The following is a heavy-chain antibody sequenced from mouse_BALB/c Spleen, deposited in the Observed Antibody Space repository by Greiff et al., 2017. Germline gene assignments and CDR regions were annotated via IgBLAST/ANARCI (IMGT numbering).Heavy chain of an antibody. J-gene: IGHJ4*01. Sequence: VQGVESGPGLVAPSQSLSITCTVSGISLTSYGVHWVRQPPGKGLEWLGVLWAGGSTNYNSALMSRLRISKDNSKSQVFLKMNSLQTDDTAMYYCARDLDYYAMDYWGQGTSVTVSS. CDR1: GISLTSYG. V-gene: IGHV2-9*02. CDR3: ARDLDYYAMDY. CDR2: LWAGGST.